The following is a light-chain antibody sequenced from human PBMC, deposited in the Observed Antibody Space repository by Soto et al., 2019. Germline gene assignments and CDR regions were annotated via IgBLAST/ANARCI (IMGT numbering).Light chain of an antibody. V-gene: IGKV3-15*01. CDR1: QSVGSN. CDR2: GAS. CDR3: QHYSDRPPTT. Sequence: EIVMTQSPATLSVSPGERATLSCRASQSVGSNLAWYQQKPGQAPRLLIYGASTRATGIPARVSGSGSGTEFTLTISSLQSEDFAVYYCQHYSDRPPTTFGQGTKLEI. J-gene: IGKJ2*01.